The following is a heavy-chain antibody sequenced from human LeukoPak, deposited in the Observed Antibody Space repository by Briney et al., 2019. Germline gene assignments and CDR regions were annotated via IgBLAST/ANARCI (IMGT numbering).Heavy chain of an antibody. D-gene: IGHD3-22*01. Sequence: ASVKVSCKASGYTFTSYGISWVRQAPGQGLEWMGWISAYNGNTNYAQKLQGRVTMTTDTSTSTAYMELRSLRSDDTAVYYCARDGNLDYYDSSGYPSNWGQGTLVTVSS. J-gene: IGHJ4*02. V-gene: IGHV1-18*01. CDR3: ARDGNLDYYDSSGYPSN. CDR2: ISAYNGNT. CDR1: GYTFTSYG.